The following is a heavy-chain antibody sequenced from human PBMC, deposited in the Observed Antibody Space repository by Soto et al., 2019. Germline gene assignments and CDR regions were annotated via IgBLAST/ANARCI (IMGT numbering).Heavy chain of an antibody. J-gene: IGHJ4*02. CDR3: AREAGAVSVY. Sequence: EVQLLESGGGLVQPGGSLRLSCAASGFSFSNSAMSWVRQAPGKGPEWVSGISSGGVTLYADSLRGRFTISRDISKNTLYLQINSLIVEDTAVYYCAREAGAVSVYWGQGTLVTVSS. V-gene: IGHV3-23*01. CDR1: GFSFSNSA. CDR2: ISSGGVT.